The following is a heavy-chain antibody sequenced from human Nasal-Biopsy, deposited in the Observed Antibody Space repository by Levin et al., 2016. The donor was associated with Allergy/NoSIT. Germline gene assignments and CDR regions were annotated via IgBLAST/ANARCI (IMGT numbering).Heavy chain of an antibody. Sequence: GESLKISCSTSGFPFTLSNINWVRQAPGRGLEWVSSISASGKYKHYADSMKGRLTISRDTAKTSVHLQMNSLRPDDTAVYYCAREGGLYHYDGNGFYFEDWGQGTLLTVSA. CDR3: AREGGLYHYDGNGFYFED. CDR1: GFPFTLSN. D-gene: IGHD3-22*01. J-gene: IGHJ1*01. CDR2: ISASGKYK. V-gene: IGHV3-21*01.